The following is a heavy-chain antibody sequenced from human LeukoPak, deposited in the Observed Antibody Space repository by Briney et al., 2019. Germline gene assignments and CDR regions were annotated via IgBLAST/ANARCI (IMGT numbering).Heavy chain of an antibody. CDR3: AADAKGGGYSYRYPYYYGMDV. CDR1: GFTFTTSA. J-gene: IGHJ6*04. V-gene: IGHV1-58*01. Sequence: PSVKVSCKASGFTFTTSAVQWVRQARGQRLECIGWIVVGSGNTNYAQKFQERVTITRDMSTSRAYMELSSLRSEDTAVYYCAADAKGGGYSYRYPYYYGMDVWGKGTTVTVSS. CDR2: IVVGSGNT. D-gene: IGHD5-18*01.